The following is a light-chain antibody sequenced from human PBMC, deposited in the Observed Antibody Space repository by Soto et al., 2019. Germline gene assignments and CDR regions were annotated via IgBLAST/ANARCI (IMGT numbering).Light chain of an antibody. V-gene: IGKV1-39*01. CDR1: QSISSY. J-gene: IGKJ3*01. Sequence: DIQMTQSPSSLSASVGDRVTITCRASQSISSYLNWYQQKPGKAPKFLIYGASSLQSGVPSRFSGSGSGTDFTLTISSLQPEDFATYHCQQSYSTPFTFGPGTKVDIK. CDR2: GAS. CDR3: QQSYSTPFT.